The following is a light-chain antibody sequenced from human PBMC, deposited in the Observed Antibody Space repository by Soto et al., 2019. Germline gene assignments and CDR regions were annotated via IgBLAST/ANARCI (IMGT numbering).Light chain of an antibody. CDR3: CSYAGSYNYV. CDR1: SSDVGSYNL. Sequence: QSALTQPASVSGSPGQSITISCTGTSSDVGSYNLVSWYQQHPGKAPKLMIYDVSKRPSGVPDRFSGSKSGNTASLTISGLQAEDEADYYCCSYAGSYNYVFGTGTKLTVL. J-gene: IGLJ1*01. CDR2: DVS. V-gene: IGLV2-11*01.